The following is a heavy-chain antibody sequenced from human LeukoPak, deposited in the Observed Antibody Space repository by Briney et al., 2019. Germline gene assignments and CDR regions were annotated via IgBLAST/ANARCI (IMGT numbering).Heavy chain of an antibody. CDR1: GFTFSSYW. D-gene: IGHD3-10*01. J-gene: IGHJ6*02. CDR2: IKQDGSEK. CDR3: AREGDGSGSSYYYYYGMDV. V-gene: IGHV3-7*01. Sequence: GGSLRLSCAASGFTFSSYWMSWVRQAPGKGLEWVANIKQDGSEKYYVDSVKGRFTISRDNAKNSLYLQMNSLRAEDTAVYHCAREGDGSGSSYYYYYGMDVWGQGTTVTVSS.